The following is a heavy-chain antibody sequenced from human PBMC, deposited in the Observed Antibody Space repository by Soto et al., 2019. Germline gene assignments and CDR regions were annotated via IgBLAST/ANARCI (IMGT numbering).Heavy chain of an antibody. Sequence: SLRLSCAASGFTFSSYEMNWVRQAPGKGPEWLSYISSYGTTIYYADSVKGRFTISRDNAKDSLFLQLNSLRVEDTAVYYCARDWNFWTDYYRSDAFDLWGQGTMVTVSS. CDR3: ARDWNFWTDYYRSDAFDL. D-gene: IGHD3-3*01. J-gene: IGHJ3*01. CDR2: ISSYGTTI. V-gene: IGHV3-48*03. CDR1: GFTFSSYE.